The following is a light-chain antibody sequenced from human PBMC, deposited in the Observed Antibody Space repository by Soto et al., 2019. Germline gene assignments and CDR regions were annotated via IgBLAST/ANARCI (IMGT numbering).Light chain of an antibody. CDR3: HVWDSSSDHYV. Sequence: SYALTQPPSVSVATGQTARITCGGNNIGGKSVHWYQQKPGQAPVLVVYDDSDRPSGILDRFSGSNSGDTATLTIRRVEAGDEADYYCHVWDSSSDHYVFGTGTKGTVL. J-gene: IGLJ1*01. CDR1: NIGGKS. V-gene: IGLV3-21*02. CDR2: DDS.